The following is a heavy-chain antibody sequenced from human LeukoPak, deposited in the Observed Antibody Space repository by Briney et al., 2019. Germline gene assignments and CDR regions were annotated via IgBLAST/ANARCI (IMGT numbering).Heavy chain of an antibody. CDR1: GGSFSGYY. D-gene: IGHD3-10*01. J-gene: IGHJ4*02. V-gene: IGHV4-34*01. Sequence: PSEILSLTCAVYGGSFSGYYWSWIRRPPGKGLEWIGEINHSGSTNYNPSLKSRVSISVDTSKNQFSLKLSSVTAADTAVYYCARVRGSGSRRRLFDYWGQGTLVTVSS. CDR2: INHSGST. CDR3: ARVRGSGSRRRLFDY.